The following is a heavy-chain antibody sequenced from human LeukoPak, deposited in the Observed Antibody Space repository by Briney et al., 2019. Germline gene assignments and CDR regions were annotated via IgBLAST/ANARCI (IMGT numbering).Heavy chain of an antibody. CDR3: ARGRYSSSRNHYYYYYGMDV. J-gene: IGHJ6*02. Sequence: ASVKVSCKASGYTFTSYDINWVRQATGQGLEWMGWMNPNSGNTGYAQKFQGRVTMTRNTSISTAYMELSSLRSEDTAVYYCARGRYSSSRNHYYYYYGMDVWGQGTTVTVSS. CDR1: GYTFTSYD. D-gene: IGHD6-13*01. CDR2: MNPNSGNT. V-gene: IGHV1-8*01.